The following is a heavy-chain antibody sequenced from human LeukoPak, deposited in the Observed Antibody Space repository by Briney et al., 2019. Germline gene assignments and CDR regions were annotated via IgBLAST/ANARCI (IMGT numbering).Heavy chain of an antibody. J-gene: IGHJ6*03. CDR1: GGTFSSYA. Sequence: SVKVSCKASGGTFSSYAISWVRQAPGQGLECMGGIIPIFGTANYAQKFQGRVTITTDESTSTAYMELSSLRSEDTAVYYCASRSNSSFYYYYYYMDVWGKGTTVTVSS. D-gene: IGHD4-11*01. CDR2: IIPIFGTA. V-gene: IGHV1-69*05. CDR3: ASRSNSSFYYYYYYMDV.